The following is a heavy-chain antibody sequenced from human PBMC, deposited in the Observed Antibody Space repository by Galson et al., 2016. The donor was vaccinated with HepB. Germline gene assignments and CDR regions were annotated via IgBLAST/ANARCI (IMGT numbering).Heavy chain of an antibody. D-gene: IGHD3-10*01. V-gene: IGHV3-20*01. Sequence: SLRLSCAVSGFTFDDYGMTWVRQAPGKGLEWVSGINWSGDSTDYADSVKGRFTMYRDDARNSLYLQMSSLRVEDTALYQCVRGLVGSGMDVWGQGTTVTVSS. CDR1: GFTFDDYG. CDR3: VRGLVGSGMDV. CDR2: INWSGDST. J-gene: IGHJ6*02.